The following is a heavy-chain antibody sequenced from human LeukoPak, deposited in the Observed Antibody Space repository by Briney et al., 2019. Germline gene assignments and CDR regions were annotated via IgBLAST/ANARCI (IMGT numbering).Heavy chain of an antibody. Sequence: ASVKVSCKASGFTFTGYYMHWVRQAPGQGLEWMGRINPNSGGTNYAQKFQGRVTMTRDTSISTAYMELSRLRSDDTAVYYCARGLQKIFWGAFDIWGQGTMVTVSS. CDR2: INPNSGGT. D-gene: IGHD3-9*01. CDR1: GFTFTGYY. J-gene: IGHJ3*02. V-gene: IGHV1-2*06. CDR3: ARGLQKIFWGAFDI.